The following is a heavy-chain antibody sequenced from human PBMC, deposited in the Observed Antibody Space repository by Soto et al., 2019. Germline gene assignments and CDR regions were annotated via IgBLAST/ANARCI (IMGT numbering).Heavy chain of an antibody. CDR3: AKGRLRGLNNGNFDF. CDR2: ASGSGITT. V-gene: IGHV3-23*01. D-gene: IGHD1-20*01. J-gene: IGHJ4*02. Sequence: LRLSYAASGFTLGNFAMSWVRQSPGKGLEWVAVASGSGITTKYAASVKARLIISKENSNNTLSLEMHSLRAEDTGVYYCAKGRLRGLNNGNFDFWGQGTLVTVSS. CDR1: GFTLGNFA.